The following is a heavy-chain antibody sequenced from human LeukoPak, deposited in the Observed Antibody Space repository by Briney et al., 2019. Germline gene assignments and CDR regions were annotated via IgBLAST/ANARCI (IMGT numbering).Heavy chain of an antibody. CDR3: ARWAGIVVVPAARGYYYMDV. CDR1: GGSFSGYY. CDR2: INHSGST. J-gene: IGHJ6*03. D-gene: IGHD2-2*01. Sequence: PSETLSLTCAVYGGSFSGYYWSWIRQPPGKGLEWIGEINHSGSTNYNPSLKSRVTISVDTSKNQFSLKLSSVTAADTAVYYCARWAGIVVVPAARGYYYMDVWGKGTTVTVSS. V-gene: IGHV4-34*01.